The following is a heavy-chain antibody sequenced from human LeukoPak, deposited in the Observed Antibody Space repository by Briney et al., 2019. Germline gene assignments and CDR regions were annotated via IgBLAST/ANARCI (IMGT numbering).Heavy chain of an antibody. CDR2: IIPILGIA. CDR3: ARGDSSGSLGGY. J-gene: IGHJ4*02. Sequence: SVKVSCKASGGTFSSYAISWVRQAPGQGLEWMGRIIPILGIANYAQKFQGRVTITADKSTSTAYMELSSLRSEDTAVYYCARGDSSGSLGGYWGQGTLVTVSS. V-gene: IGHV1-69*04. D-gene: IGHD3-22*01. CDR1: GGTFSSYA.